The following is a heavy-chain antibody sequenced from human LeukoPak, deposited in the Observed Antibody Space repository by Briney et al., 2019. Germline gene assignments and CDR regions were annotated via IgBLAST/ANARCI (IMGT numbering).Heavy chain of an antibody. CDR3: ARAELRIGELLYGFDP. D-gene: IGHD3-10*01. V-gene: IGHV1-8*01. Sequence: ASVKVSCKASGYTFTSSDINWVRQATGQGLEWMGWMNPNSGNTGYAQKFQGRVTMTRNTSISTAYMELSSLRSEDTAVYYCARAELRIGELLYGFDPWGQGTLVTVSS. CDR1: GYTFTSSD. CDR2: MNPNSGNT. J-gene: IGHJ5*02.